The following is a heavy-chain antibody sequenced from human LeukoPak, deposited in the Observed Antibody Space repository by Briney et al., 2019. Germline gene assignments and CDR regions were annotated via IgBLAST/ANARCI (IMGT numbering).Heavy chain of an antibody. V-gene: IGHV1-18*01. D-gene: IGHD6-13*01. CDR1: GYTFSNYV. Sequence: ASVKVSCKTSGYTFSNYVLTWVRQAPGQGLEWMGRISTYTGDSNYAQKFHDRITMTTDTSTSTAYMELRNLSSDDTAVYYCARQGIAAAAPGGYWGQGTLVTVSS. CDR3: ARQGIAAAAPGGY. CDR2: ISTYTGDS. J-gene: IGHJ4*02.